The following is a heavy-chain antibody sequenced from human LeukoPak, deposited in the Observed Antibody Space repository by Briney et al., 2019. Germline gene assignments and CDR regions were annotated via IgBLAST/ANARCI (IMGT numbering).Heavy chain of an antibody. CDR1: GFTFSSYA. Sequence: PGGSLRLSCAASGFTFSSYAMHWVRQAPGKGLEWVAVISYDGSNKYYADSVKGRFTLSRDNSKNTLYLQMNSLRAEDTAVYYCARGGLGVYDAFDMWGQGTMVTVSS. J-gene: IGHJ3*02. CDR3: ARGGLGVYDAFDM. D-gene: IGHD6-19*01. CDR2: ISYDGSNK. V-gene: IGHV3-30-3*01.